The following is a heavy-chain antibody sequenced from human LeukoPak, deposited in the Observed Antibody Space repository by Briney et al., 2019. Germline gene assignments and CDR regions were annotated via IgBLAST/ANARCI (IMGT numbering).Heavy chain of an antibody. Sequence: GESLKISCKGSGYRFTTYWIGWVRQMPGKGLEWIGIIYPGDPDTRYSPSFQGQVTISADKSITTAYLQWNSLKASDTAMYYCARQTGDNAFDIWGRGTMVTVSS. V-gene: IGHV5-51*01. CDR2: IYPGDPDT. CDR1: GYRFTTYW. D-gene: IGHD7-27*01. J-gene: IGHJ3*02. CDR3: ARQTGDNAFDI.